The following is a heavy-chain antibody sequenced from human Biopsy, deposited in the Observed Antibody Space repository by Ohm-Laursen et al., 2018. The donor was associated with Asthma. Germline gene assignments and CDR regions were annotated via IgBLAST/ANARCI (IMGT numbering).Heavy chain of an antibody. J-gene: IGHJ6*02. D-gene: IGHD2-2*01. CDR1: GFTFSSYW. CDR3: ARGGYCTSPTCPWGRYATDV. V-gene: IGHV3-7*01. Sequence: SLRLSCAATGFTFSSYWMSWVRQAPGKGLEWVANIKKDGSEKYYVDSVKGRFTTSRDNAKNSLYLHMNSLRAEDTAVYYCARGGYCTSPTCPWGRYATDVWGQGTTVTVSS. CDR2: IKKDGSEK.